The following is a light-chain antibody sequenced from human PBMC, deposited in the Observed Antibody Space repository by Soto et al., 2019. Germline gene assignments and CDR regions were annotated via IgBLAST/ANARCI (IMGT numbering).Light chain of an antibody. CDR2: EAS. CDR1: STYFVSYNR. Sequence: SFLTQPPSVSGSPGQSVTISCTGTSTYFVSYNRVSWYQQPPGTAPKLIIYEASNRPSGVPDRFSGSKSGNTASLTISGLQAADEADYYCSLYTSENTYVFGTGTKVTVL. CDR3: SLYTSENTYV. V-gene: IGLV2-18*01. J-gene: IGLJ1*01.